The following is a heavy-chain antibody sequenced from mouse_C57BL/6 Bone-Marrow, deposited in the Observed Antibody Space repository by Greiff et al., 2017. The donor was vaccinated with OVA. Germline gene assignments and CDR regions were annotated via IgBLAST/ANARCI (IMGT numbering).Heavy chain of an antibody. CDR2: IYPGSGST. V-gene: IGHV1-55*01. CDR1: GYTFTSYW. J-gene: IGHJ1*03. Sequence: QVQLQQPGAELVKPGASVKMSCKASGYTFTSYWITWVKQRPGQGLEWIGDIYPGSGSTNYNEKFKSKATLTVDTSSSTAYMQLSSLTSEDSADYYCARNYYGSSNVWGTGTTVTVSS. D-gene: IGHD1-1*01. CDR3: ARNYYGSSNV.